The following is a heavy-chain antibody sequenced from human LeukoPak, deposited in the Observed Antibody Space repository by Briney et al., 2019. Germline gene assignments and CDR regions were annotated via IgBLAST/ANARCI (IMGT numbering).Heavy chain of an antibody. D-gene: IGHD3-22*01. Sequence: VASVKVSCKASGGTFSSYAISLVRQAPGQGLEWMGGIIPIFGTANYAQKFQGRVTITTDESTSTAYMELSSLRSEDTAVYYCSRAAQCFYPYYYDSSGYLYHFDYWGQGTLVTVSS. J-gene: IGHJ4*02. CDR2: IIPIFGTA. V-gene: IGHV1-69*05. CDR1: GGTFSSYA. CDR3: SRAAQCFYPYYYDSSGYLYHFDY.